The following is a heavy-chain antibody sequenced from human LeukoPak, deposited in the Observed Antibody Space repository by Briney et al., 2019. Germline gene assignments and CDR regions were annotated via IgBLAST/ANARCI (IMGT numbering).Heavy chain of an antibody. D-gene: IGHD3-22*01. CDR3: VKRRYDSSGYFDY. CDR1: GFTFSSYA. J-gene: IGHJ4*02. V-gene: IGHV3-23*01. Sequence: GGSLRLSCVASGFTFSSYAMSWVRQAPGKGLEWVSVIGGSGDSTYYADSVKGRFTISRDNSQNTLYLQMNSLRAEDTAVYYCVKRRYDSSGYFDYWGQGTLVTVSS. CDR2: IGGSGDST.